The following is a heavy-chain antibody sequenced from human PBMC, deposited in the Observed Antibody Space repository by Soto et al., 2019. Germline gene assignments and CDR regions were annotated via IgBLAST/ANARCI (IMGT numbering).Heavy chain of an antibody. Sequence: PSEKLSLTCTVSGGSISSFDWRLIRHPPGKGLEWIGYMYNTGSTIYNPSLKSRVTISVDTSKNQFSLKLNSVTAADTAVYYCARDLWGYCGADCYPLDVWGQGTTVTVS. V-gene: IGHV4-59*01. CDR3: ARDLWGYCGADCYPLDV. CDR1: GGSISSFD. CDR2: MYNTGST. D-gene: IGHD2-21*02. J-gene: IGHJ6*02.